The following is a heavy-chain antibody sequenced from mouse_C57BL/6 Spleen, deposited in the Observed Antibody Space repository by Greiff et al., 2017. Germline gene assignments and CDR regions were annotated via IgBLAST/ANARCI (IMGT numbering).Heavy chain of an antibody. V-gene: IGHV1-59*01. CDR1: GYTFTSYW. CDR2: IDPSDSYT. Sequence: VKLQQPGAELVRPGTSVKLSCKASGYTFTSYWMHWVKQRPGQGLEWIGVIDPSDSYTNYNQKFKGKATLTVDTSSSTAYMQLSSLTSEDSAVYYCARGYYGSSPYYFDYWGQGTTLTVSS. D-gene: IGHD1-1*01. CDR3: ARGYYGSSPYYFDY. J-gene: IGHJ2*01.